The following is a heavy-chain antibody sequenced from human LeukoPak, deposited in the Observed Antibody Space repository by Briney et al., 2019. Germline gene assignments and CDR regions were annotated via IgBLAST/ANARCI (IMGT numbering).Heavy chain of an antibody. CDR3: AKARDYSGGWYSVCDY. Sequence: GGSLRLSCAASGFTFSSYGMHWVRPAPGKGLEWVAFIRYDGSNTYYTDSVKGRVTISRDNSKNTLYLQMNSLRAEDTAVYYCAKARDYSGGWYSVCDYWGQGTLVTVSS. D-gene: IGHD6-19*01. CDR2: IRYDGSNT. J-gene: IGHJ4*02. CDR1: GFTFSSYG. V-gene: IGHV3-30*02.